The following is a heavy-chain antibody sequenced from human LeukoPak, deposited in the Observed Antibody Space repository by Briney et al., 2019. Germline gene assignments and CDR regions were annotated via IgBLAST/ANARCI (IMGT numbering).Heavy chain of an antibody. CDR3: ARTPPDPYCGGDCYSWYFDL. V-gene: IGHV4-59*01. CDR2: IYYSGST. J-gene: IGHJ2*01. Sequence: SETLSLTCTVSGGSISSYYWSWIRQPPGKGLEWIGYIYYSGSTNYNPSLKSRVTISVDTSKNQFSLKLSSVTAADTAVYYCARTPPDPYCGGDCYSWYFDLWGRGTLVTVPS. CDR1: GGSISSYY. D-gene: IGHD2-21*02.